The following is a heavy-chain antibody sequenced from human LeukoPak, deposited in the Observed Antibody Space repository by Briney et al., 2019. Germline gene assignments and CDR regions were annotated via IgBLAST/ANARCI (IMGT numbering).Heavy chain of an antibody. V-gene: IGHV3-23*01. D-gene: IGHD3-3*01. J-gene: IGHJ4*02. CDR3: AKVFGRVGTFDY. CDR2: ISGSGGST. CDR1: GFTVSSYA. Sequence: GGSLRLSCAASGFTVSSYAMSWLRQAPGKGLEWLSAISGSGGSTYYADSVKGRFTISRDNSKNTLYLQMNSLRAEDTAVYYCAKVFGRVGTFDYWGQGTLVTVSS.